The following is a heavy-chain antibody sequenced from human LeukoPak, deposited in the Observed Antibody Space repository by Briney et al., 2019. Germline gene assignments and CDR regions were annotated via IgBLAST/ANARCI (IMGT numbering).Heavy chain of an antibody. CDR2: IWSDGSNK. Sequence: GGSLRLSCVASGFTFSSYGMHWVRQAPGKGLEWVAVIWSDGSNKYYADSVKGRFTISRDNSKNTLYLQMNSLRAEDTAVYHCARVEPDSSGLEIDYWGQGTLVTVSS. J-gene: IGHJ4*02. V-gene: IGHV3-33*01. D-gene: IGHD3-22*01. CDR3: ARVEPDSSGLEIDY. CDR1: GFTFSSYG.